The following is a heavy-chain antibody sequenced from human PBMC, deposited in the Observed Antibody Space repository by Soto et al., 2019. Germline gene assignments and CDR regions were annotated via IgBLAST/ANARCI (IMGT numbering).Heavy chain of an antibody. CDR2: IYPGDSDT. V-gene: IGHV5-51*01. CDR3: ATASPYYYDSSAPSFDY. Sequence: PGESLKISCKGSGYSFTSYWIGWVRQMPGKGLEWMGIIYPGDSDTRYNPSFQGQVTISADKSISTAYLQWSSLKASDTAMYYCATASPYYYDSSAPSFDYWGQGTLVTVSS. D-gene: IGHD3-22*01. CDR1: GYSFTSYW. J-gene: IGHJ4*02.